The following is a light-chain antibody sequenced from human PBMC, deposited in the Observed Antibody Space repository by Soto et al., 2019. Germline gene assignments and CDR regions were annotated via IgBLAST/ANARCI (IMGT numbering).Light chain of an antibody. CDR1: QSLVYSDGNTY. Sequence: DVVMTQSPLSLPVTLGQPASISCRSSQSLVYSDGNTYLNWFQQRPGQSPRRLIYKVSXXXXXVQHRSSGRQSGKHFKLTISRVEAEDVGIYDCMQALQTPITFGQGTLLEMK. CDR3: MQALQTPIT. V-gene: IGKV2-30*01. J-gene: IGKJ5*01. CDR2: KVS.